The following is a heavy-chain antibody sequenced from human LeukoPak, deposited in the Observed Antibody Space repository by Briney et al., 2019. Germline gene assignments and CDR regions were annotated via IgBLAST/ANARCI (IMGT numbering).Heavy chain of an antibody. V-gene: IGHV1-2*02. CDR2: INPNSGGT. CDR1: GYTFTGYY. D-gene: IGHD5-24*01. Sequence: ASVKVSCKASGYTFTGYYMHWVRQAPGQGLEWMGWINPNSGGTNYAQKFQGRVTITADKSTSTAYMELSSLRSEDTAVYYCARDTPDGYNYSFDYWGQGTLVTVSS. CDR3: ARDTPDGYNYSFDY. J-gene: IGHJ4*02.